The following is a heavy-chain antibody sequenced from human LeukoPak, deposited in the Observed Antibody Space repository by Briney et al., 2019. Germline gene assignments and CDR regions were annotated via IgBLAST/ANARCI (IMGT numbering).Heavy chain of an antibody. CDR2: IWFDGSN. Sequence: PGMSLRLSCAASGFTFSNYGMHWVRQAPGKGLEWVAVIWFDGSNEYGDSVKGRFTISRDNSNNTLYLQMNSLRADDTAVYYCAKDGENWGQGTLVTVSS. J-gene: IGHJ4*02. CDR3: AKDGEN. V-gene: IGHV3-33*06. D-gene: IGHD3-3*01. CDR1: GFTFSNYG.